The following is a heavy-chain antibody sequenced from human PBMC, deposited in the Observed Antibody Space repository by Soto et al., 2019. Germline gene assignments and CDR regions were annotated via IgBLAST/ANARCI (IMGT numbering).Heavy chain of an antibody. CDR2: TNHSGST. J-gene: IGHJ6*03. V-gene: IGHV4-34*01. CDR1: GGSFSGYY. Sequence: PSETLSLTCAVYGGSFSGYYWSWIRQPPGKGLEWIGETNHSGSTNYNPSLKSRVTISVDTSKNQFSLKLSSVTAADTTVYYCARSNGGSCYSSHYYHMDVWGQGTTVTVSS. D-gene: IGHD2-15*01. CDR3: ARSNGGSCYSSHYYHMDV.